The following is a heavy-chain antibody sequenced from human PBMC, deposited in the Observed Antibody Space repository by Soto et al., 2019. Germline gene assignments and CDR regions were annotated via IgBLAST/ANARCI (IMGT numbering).Heavy chain of an antibody. Sequence: ASVKVSCKASGGTFSSYAISWVRQAPGQGLEWMGGIIPIFGTANYAQKFQGRVTITADESTSTAYMELSSLRSEDTAVYYCARTSPYEDVVVPAAIVYWGQGTLVTVSS. CDR2: IIPIFGTA. CDR1: GGTFSSYA. D-gene: IGHD2-2*01. V-gene: IGHV1-69*13. J-gene: IGHJ4*02. CDR3: ARTSPYEDVVVPAAIVY.